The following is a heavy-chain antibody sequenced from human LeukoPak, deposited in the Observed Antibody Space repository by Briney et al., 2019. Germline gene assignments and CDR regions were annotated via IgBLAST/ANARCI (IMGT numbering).Heavy chain of an antibody. V-gene: IGHV1-18*01. J-gene: IGHJ4*02. D-gene: IGHD2-8*01. CDR1: GYTFNSYG. CDR2: ISAYNGHT. Sequence: ASVKVSCKASGYTFNSYGISWVRQAPGQGLEWMGWISAYNGHTNYAQKFQGRVTMTTDTSTSTAYMDLRSLRSDDTAVYYCARARTIINGPYLRYWGQGTLVTVSS. CDR3: ARARTIINGPYLRY.